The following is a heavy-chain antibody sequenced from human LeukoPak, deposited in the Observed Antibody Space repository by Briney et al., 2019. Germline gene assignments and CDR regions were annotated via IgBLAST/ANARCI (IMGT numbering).Heavy chain of an antibody. CDR2: IYPGDSDT. J-gene: IGHJ6*02. D-gene: IGHD6-13*01. V-gene: IGHV5-51*01. CDR1: GYSFTSYW. CDR3: ARQVIGEAAADTFYYYYYGMDV. Sequence: GESLKISCKGSGYSFTSYWIGWVRQMPGKGLEWMGIIYPGDSDTRYSPSFQGQVTISADKSISTAYLQWSSLKASDTAMYYCARQVIGEAAADTFYYYYYGMDVWGQGTTVTVSS.